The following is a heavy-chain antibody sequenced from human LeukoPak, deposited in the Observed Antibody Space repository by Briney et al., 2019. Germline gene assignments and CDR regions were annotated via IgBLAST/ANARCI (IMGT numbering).Heavy chain of an antibody. CDR2: IYYSGST. CDR1: GGSISSGSYY. D-gene: IGHD1-14*01. Sequence: SETLSLTCTVSGGSISSGSYYWGWVRQPPGKGLEWIGNIYYSGSTYYNPSLKSRVSISVDTSKNQFSLKLTSVTAADTAVYYCARAPEYGLYYFDYWGQGTLVTVSS. J-gene: IGHJ4*02. V-gene: IGHV4-39*07. CDR3: ARAPEYGLYYFDY.